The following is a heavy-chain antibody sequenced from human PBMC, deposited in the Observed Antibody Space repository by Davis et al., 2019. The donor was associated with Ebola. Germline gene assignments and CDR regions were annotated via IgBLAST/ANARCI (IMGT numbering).Heavy chain of an antibody. V-gene: IGHV3-23*01. D-gene: IGHD3-16*01. CDR2: ISGSGGST. CDR1: GFTFSSYA. CDR3: AKGAIGGVAYTSYFDY. J-gene: IGHJ4*02. Sequence: GESLKISCAASGFTFSSYAMSWVRQAPGKGLGWVSAISGSGGSTYYADSVKGRFTISRDNSKNTLYLQMNSLRAEDTAVYYCAKGAIGGVAYTSYFDYWGQGTLVTVSS.